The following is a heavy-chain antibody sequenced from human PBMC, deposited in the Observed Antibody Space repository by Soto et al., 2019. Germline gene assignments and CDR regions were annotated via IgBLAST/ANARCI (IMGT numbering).Heavy chain of an antibody. CDR1: GFTFSTYS. J-gene: IGHJ6*02. V-gene: IGHV3-21*02. CDR3: AREETAWPLAYGLDV. Sequence: EVQLVESGGGLVKPGGSLRLSCVASGFTFSTYSMNWVRQAPGKGLEWVSTIGTRSDIYYAESVKGRFTISRDNAKNSLSLQMNSLRVEDTAVYHCAREETAWPLAYGLDVWGQGTAVTVSS. CDR2: IGTRSDI. D-gene: IGHD2-21*02.